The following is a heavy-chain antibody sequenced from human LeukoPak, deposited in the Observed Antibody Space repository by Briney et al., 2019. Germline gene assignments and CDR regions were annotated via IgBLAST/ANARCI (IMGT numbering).Heavy chain of an antibody. Sequence: PGGSLRLSCAASGFTFSSYSTNWVRQAPGKGLEWVSSISSSSSYIYYADSVKGRFTISRDNAKNPLYLQMNSLRAEDTAVYYCAREGSPYYGMDVWGKGTTVTVSS. CDR3: AREGSPYYGMDV. D-gene: IGHD3-10*01. V-gene: IGHV3-21*01. CDR1: GFTFSSYS. CDR2: ISSSSSYI. J-gene: IGHJ6*04.